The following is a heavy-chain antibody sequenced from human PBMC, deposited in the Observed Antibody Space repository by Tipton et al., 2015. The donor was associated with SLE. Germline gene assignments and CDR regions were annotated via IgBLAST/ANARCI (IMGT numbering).Heavy chain of an antibody. Sequence: TLSLTCTVSGDSLISPIYYWGWLRQSPGKGLEWIGTIYYSGRTYYNPSLESRVTISVDRSQNQFSLRLTSMTAADTAVYYCARQSAVGPGADSWGQGTLVTVSS. J-gene: IGHJ4*02. CDR3: ARQSAVGPGADS. V-gene: IGHV4-39*07. CDR1: GDSLISPIYY. CDR2: IYYSGRT. D-gene: IGHD2-2*01.